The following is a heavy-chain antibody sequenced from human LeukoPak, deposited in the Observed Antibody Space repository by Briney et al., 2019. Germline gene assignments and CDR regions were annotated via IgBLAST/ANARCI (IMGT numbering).Heavy chain of an antibody. V-gene: IGHV4-39*02. D-gene: IGHD4-17*01. Sequence: NPSETLSLTCTVSGGSISSSSYYWGWIRQPPGKGLEWIGSIYYSGSTYYNPSLKSRVTISVDTSKNQFSLKLSSVTAADTAVYYCARDHDYGDYVSDVDYWGQGTLVTVSS. CDR3: ARDHDYGDYVSDVDY. J-gene: IGHJ4*02. CDR2: IYYSGST. CDR1: GGSISSSSYY.